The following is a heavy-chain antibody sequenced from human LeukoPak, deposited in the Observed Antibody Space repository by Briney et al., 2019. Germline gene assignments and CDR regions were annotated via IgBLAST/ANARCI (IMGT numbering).Heavy chain of an antibody. V-gene: IGHV3-21*01. CDR3: ARDRSTGDMNWFDP. CDR2: ISSSSSYI. J-gene: IGHJ5*02. D-gene: IGHD7-27*01. Sequence: GGSLRLSCAASGFTFSSYSMNWVRQAPGKGLEWVSSISSSSSYIYYADSVKGRFTISRDNAKNSLYLRMNSLRAEDTAVYYCARDRSTGDMNWFDPWGQGTLVTVSS. CDR1: GFTFSSYS.